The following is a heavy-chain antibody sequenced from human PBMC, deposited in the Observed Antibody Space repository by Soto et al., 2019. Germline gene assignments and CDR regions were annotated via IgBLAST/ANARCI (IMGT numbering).Heavy chain of an antibody. CDR3: ATRTDYYYGSGSLGGMDV. CDR2: IYYSGST. Sequence: QVQLQESGPGLVKPSQTLSLTCTVSGGSISNGSYYWSWIRQLPGKGLEWIGYIYYSGSTYYNPSLKSRVTISVDTSKNQFSLKLNSVTAADTAVYYCATRTDYYYGSGSLGGMDVWGQGTTVTVSS. CDR1: GGSISNGSYY. D-gene: IGHD3-10*01. J-gene: IGHJ6*02. V-gene: IGHV4-31*03.